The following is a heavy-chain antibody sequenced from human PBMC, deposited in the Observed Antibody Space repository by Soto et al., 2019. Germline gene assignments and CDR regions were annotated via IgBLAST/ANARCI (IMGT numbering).Heavy chain of an antibody. CDR3: ARGDSIAAARYRGRPVVIEDY. CDR2: INHSGST. Sequence: QVQLQQWGAGLLKPSETLSLTCAVYGGSFSGYYWSWIRQPPGKGLEWIGEINHSGSTNYNPSLKSRVTISVDTSKNQFSLKLSSVTAAHTAVYYCARGDSIAAARYRGRPVVIEDYWGQGTLVTVSS. CDR1: GGSFSGYY. V-gene: IGHV4-34*01. D-gene: IGHD6-13*01. J-gene: IGHJ4*02.